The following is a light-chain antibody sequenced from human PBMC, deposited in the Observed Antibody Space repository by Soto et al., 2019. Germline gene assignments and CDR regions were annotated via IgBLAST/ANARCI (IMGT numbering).Light chain of an antibody. CDR3: QQRSNWPPWT. J-gene: IGKJ1*01. CDR1: QSVSSY. Sequence: EIVLTPPPATLALSPGESATLSCRASQSVSSYLAWYQQKPGQAPRLLIYDASNRATGIPARFSGSGSGTDFTLTISSLEPEDFAVYYCQQRSNWPPWTFGQGTKVDIK. V-gene: IGKV3-11*01. CDR2: DAS.